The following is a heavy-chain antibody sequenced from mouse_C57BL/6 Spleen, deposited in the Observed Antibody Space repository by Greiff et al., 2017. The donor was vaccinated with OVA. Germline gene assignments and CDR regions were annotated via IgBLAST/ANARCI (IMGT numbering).Heavy chain of an antibody. Sequence: QVQLKESGPGLVQPSQSLSITCTVSGFSLTSYGVHWVRQSPGKGLEWLGVIWSGGSTDYNAAFISRLSISKDNSKSQVFFKMNSLQDDDTAIYYCARRVYSNLFAYWGQGTLVTVSA. CDR3: ARRVYSNLFAY. CDR2: IWSGGST. CDR1: GFSLTSYG. D-gene: IGHD2-5*01. J-gene: IGHJ3*01. V-gene: IGHV2-2*01.